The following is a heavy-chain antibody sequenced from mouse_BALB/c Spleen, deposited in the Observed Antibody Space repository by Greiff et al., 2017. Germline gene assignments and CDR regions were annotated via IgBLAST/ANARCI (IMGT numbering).Heavy chain of an antibody. CDR1: GYTFTSYW. V-gene: IGHV1-7*01. D-gene: IGHD2-10*02. CDR3: ARQSYGNKSWFAY. CDR2: INPSTGYT. Sequence: QVQLQQSGPELAKPGASVKMSCKASGYTFTSYWMHWVKQRPGQGLEWIGYINPSTGYTEYNQKFKDKATLTADKSSSTAYMQLSSLTSEDSAVYYCARQSYGNKSWFAYWGQGTLVTVSA. J-gene: IGHJ3*01.